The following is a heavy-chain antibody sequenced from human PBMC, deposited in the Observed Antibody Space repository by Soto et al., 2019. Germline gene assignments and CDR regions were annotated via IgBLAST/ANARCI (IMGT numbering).Heavy chain of an antibody. J-gene: IGHJ4*02. CDR2: FDPANDET. V-gene: IGHV1-24*01. Sequence: ASVKVSCKVSGYTLTELSIHWVRQAPGKGLKWMGNFDPANDETIFAQKFQGRVTMTEDTSTDTAYMELSSLRSEDTAVYYCATMPLIIVVAGRLDYWGQGTLVTVSS. D-gene: IGHD6-19*01. CDR1: GYTLTELS. CDR3: ATMPLIIVVAGRLDY.